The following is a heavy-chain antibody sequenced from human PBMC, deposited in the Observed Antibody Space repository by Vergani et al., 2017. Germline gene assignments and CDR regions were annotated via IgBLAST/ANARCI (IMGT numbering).Heavy chain of an antibody. CDR2: ISGSGGST. CDR1: GFTFNHYA. CDR3: ANANPRNSGYDYLCYNPALDF. J-gene: IGHJ6*02. Sequence: EVHLLESGGDLVQPGGSLRLSCAASGFTFNHYAMNWVRQAPGKGLDWVSGISGSGGSTYCAGSVKGRFTISRDSSKNTLYLQMNSLSAGDTAVYYCANANPRNSGYDYLCYNPALDFWGQGTTVTVSS. D-gene: IGHD5-12*01. V-gene: IGHV3-23*01.